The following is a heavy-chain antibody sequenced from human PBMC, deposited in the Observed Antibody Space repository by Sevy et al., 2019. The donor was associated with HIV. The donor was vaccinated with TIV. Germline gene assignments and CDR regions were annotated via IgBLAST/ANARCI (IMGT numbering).Heavy chain of an antibody. D-gene: IGHD2-2*01. CDR3: ARDCSSASCLWGMDV. J-gene: IGHJ6*02. Sequence: GGSLRLSCAASGFTFSSYWMSWVRQAPGKGLEWVANIKRDGSEKYYVDSVKGGLTISRDNAKNSLYLQMNSLGAEDTAVYYCARDCSSASCLWGMDVWGQATTVTVSS. CDR1: GFTFSSYW. V-gene: IGHV3-7*03. CDR2: IKRDGSEK.